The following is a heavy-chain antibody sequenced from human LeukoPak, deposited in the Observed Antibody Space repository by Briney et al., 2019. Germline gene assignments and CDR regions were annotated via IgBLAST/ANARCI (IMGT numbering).Heavy chain of an antibody. CDR2: ITAGGGST. J-gene: IGHJ1*01. CDR3: ASDDYGGYSEHFHH. V-gene: IGHV3-23*01. D-gene: IGHD4-23*01. Sequence: GGSLRLSCAASGFTFSSHAMSWVRQAPGKGLEWVSAITAGGGSTYYADSVKGRFTISRDNSKNTLYLQMNSLRAEDTAVYYCASDDYGGYSEHFHHWGQGTLVTVSS. CDR1: GFTFSSHA.